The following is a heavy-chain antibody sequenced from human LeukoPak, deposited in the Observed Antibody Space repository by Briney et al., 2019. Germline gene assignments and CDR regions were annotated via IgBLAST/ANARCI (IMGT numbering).Heavy chain of an antibody. CDR1: GFTLSGSA. CDR2: IRSKANSYAT. V-gene: IGHV3-73*01. Sequence: GGSLRLSCAASGFTLSGSAMHWVRQASGKGLEWVGRIRSKANSYATAYAASVKGRFTISRDDSKNTAYLQMNSLKTEDTAVYYCTRHSEGRVWLRSLYNWFDPWGQGTLVTVSS. J-gene: IGHJ5*02. CDR3: TRHSEGRVWLRSLYNWFDP. D-gene: IGHD5-12*01.